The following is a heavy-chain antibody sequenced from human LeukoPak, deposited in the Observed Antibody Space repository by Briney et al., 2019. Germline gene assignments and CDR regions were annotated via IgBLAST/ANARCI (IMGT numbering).Heavy chain of an antibody. D-gene: IGHD5-18*01. J-gene: IGHJ6*03. CDR1: GYTFTSYD. V-gene: IGHV1-18*01. CDR2: ISAYNGNT. Sequence: ASVKVSCKASGYTFTSYDINWVRQAPGQGLEWMGWISAYNGNTNYAQKLQGRVTMTIDTSTSTAYMELRSLRSDDTAVYYCARVGDTAMVPGSPSYYDYYYYMDVWGKGTTVTVSS. CDR3: ARVGDTAMVPGSPSYYDYYYYMDV.